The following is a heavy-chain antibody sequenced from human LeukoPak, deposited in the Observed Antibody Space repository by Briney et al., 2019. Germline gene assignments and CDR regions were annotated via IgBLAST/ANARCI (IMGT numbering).Heavy chain of an antibody. D-gene: IGHD3-22*01. Sequence: GGSLRLSCVASGFTFTNYAMHWVRQAPGMGLEWVAVIWSHGGRQQYGDSVKGRFTISRDNSKDTLYLQMNSLRAEDTAVYYCARQEDYYDSSGYPIPLDYWGQGTLVTVSS. CDR1: GFTFTNYA. J-gene: IGHJ4*02. CDR3: ARQEDYYDSSGYPIPLDY. V-gene: IGHV3-33*01. CDR2: IWSHGGRQ.